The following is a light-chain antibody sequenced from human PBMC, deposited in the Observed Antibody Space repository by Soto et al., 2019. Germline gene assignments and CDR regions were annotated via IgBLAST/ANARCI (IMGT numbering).Light chain of an antibody. V-gene: IGKV3-15*01. CDR1: QSVSSS. CDR2: GAS. J-gene: IGKJ1*01. Sequence: EIVMTQSPDTLSVSPGERASLACRASQSVSSSLAWYQLKPGQAPRLLIFGASTRATGIPARFSGSGSGTEFTLTISSLQSEDFALYYCHQYYNRPWTFGQGTKVEIK. CDR3: HQYYNRPWT.